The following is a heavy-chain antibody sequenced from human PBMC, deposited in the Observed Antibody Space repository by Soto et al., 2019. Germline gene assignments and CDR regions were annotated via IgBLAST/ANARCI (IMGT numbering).Heavy chain of an antibody. CDR3: ARGGNCSGGSCYPYYYYYGMDG. D-gene: IGHD2-15*01. CDR2: IIPIFGTA. V-gene: IGHV1-69*12. J-gene: IGHJ6*02. Sequence: QVQLVQSGAEVKKPGSSVKVSCKASGGTFSSYAISWVRQAPGQGLEWMGGIIPIFGTANYAQKFQGRVTITADESTSTAYMELSSLRSEDTDVYYCARGGNCSGGSCYPYYYYYGMDGWGQGTTVTVSS. CDR1: GGTFSSYA.